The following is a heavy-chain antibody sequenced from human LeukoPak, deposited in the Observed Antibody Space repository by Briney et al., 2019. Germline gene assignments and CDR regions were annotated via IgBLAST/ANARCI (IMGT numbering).Heavy chain of an antibody. V-gene: IGHV3-74*01. Sequence: AGSLPHSCAASGFTFSSYWMHWVRQAPGKGLVWVSHINNDGSSTSYADSVKGRFTISRDNAKNTLYLQMNSLRTEDTAVYYCACYGIAPPYWGQGTLVTVSS. CDR1: GFTFSSYW. CDR2: INNDGSST. D-gene: IGHD6-13*01. J-gene: IGHJ4*02. CDR3: ACYGIAPPY.